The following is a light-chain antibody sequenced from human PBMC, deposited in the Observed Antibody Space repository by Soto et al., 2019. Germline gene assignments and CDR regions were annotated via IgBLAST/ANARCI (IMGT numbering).Light chain of an antibody. CDR3: CSYAGSNTWV. CDR2: EGS. V-gene: IGLV2-23*01. CDR1: SNNIGSYNL. J-gene: IGLJ3*02. Sequence: QAVVTQPASVSGSPGQSITISCTGTSNNIGSYNLVSWYQQHPGKAPKLMIYEGSKRPSGVSNRFSGSKSGNTASLTISGLQAEDEADYYCCSYAGSNTWVFGGGTKLTVL.